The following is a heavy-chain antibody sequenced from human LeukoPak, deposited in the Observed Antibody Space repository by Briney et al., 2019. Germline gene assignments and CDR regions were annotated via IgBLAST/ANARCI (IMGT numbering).Heavy chain of an antibody. Sequence: SETLSLTCTVSGGSISSYYWSWIRQPPGKGLEWIGYIYYSGSTNYNPSLKSRVTISVDTSKNQFSLKLSSVTAADTAVYYCARNDVAVDAFDIWGQGTMVTVSS. CDR2: IYYSGST. V-gene: IGHV4-59*01. J-gene: IGHJ3*02. CDR3: ARNDVAVDAFDI. CDR1: GGSISSYY. D-gene: IGHD6-19*01.